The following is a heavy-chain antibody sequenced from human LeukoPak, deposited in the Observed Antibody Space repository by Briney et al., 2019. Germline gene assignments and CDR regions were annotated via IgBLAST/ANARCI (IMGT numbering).Heavy chain of an antibody. CDR3: ATPQTWIQLWYY. Sequence: SETLSLTCTVSGGSISSSSYYWGWIRQPPGKGLEWIGSIYYSGSTYYNPSFKSRVTISVDTSKNQFSLKLSSVTAADTAVYYCATPQTWIQLWYYWGQGTLVTVSS. J-gene: IGHJ4*02. D-gene: IGHD5-18*01. CDR2: IYYSGST. CDR1: GGSISSSSYY. V-gene: IGHV4-39*01.